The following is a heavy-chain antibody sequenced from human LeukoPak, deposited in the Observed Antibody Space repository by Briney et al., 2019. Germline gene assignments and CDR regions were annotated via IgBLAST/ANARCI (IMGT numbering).Heavy chain of an antibody. CDR1: GFTFSSYG. CDR3: ARDLQSGSGSYYNPVDY. CDR2: IWYDGSHT. D-gene: IGHD3-10*01. V-gene: IGHV3-33*01. Sequence: GRSLRLSCAASGFTFSSYGMHWVRQAPGKGLEWVAVIWYDGSHTSYAESVKGRFTISRDNSKNTLFLQMSSLRADDTAVYYCARDLQSGSGSYYNPVDYWGQGTLVTVSS. J-gene: IGHJ4*02.